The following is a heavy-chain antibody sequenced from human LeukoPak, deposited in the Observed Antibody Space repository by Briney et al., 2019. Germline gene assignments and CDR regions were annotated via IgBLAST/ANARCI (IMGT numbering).Heavy chain of an antibody. CDR3: ARDAPAGGKPEYFFDY. CDR2: IGRGIT. Sequence: PGGSLRLSCAASGFTFSSYSMNWVRQAPGKGLEWVAHIGRGITYADSVKGRFTISRDNAEDSVYLQMNSLRAEGTAVYYCARDAPAGGKPEYFFDYWGQGTLVTVSS. CDR1: GFTFSSYS. J-gene: IGHJ4*02. V-gene: IGHV3-48*04.